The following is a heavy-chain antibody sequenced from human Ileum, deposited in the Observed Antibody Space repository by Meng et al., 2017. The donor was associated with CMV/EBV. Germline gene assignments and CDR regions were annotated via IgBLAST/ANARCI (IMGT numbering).Heavy chain of an antibody. D-gene: IGHD3-16*01. J-gene: IGHJ4*02. CDR3: TTDGGFH. CDR1: AFTFTNSW. CDR2: IKNEVRGGTP. V-gene: IGHV3-15*01. Sequence: GGSLRLSCVAPAFTFTNSWMTWVRQAPGKGLERVGRIKNEVRGGTPDYAAPVKGRFTISKDDSKNTLYLQMNTLTTADTALYYCTTDGGFHWGQGTLVTVSS.